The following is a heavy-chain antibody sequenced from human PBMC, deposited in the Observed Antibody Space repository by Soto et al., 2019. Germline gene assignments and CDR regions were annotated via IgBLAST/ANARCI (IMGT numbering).Heavy chain of an antibody. D-gene: IGHD1-26*01. Sequence: QVQLQESGPGLVKPSETLSLTCTVSGGSISSYYWSWIRQPPGKGLEWIGYIYYSGSTNYNPSLKSRVTIPVDTSKNQFSLKLSSVTAADTAVYYCARSFTRIQPAGLDYWGQGTLVTVSS. CDR1: GGSISSYY. V-gene: IGHV4-59*01. J-gene: IGHJ4*02. CDR2: IYYSGST. CDR3: ARSFTRIQPAGLDY.